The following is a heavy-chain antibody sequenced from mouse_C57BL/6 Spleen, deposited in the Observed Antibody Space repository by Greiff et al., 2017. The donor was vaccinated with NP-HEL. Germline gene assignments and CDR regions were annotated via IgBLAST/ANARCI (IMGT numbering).Heavy chain of an antibody. D-gene: IGHD2-5*01. CDR3: ARTYYSNYDYARDY. J-gene: IGHJ4*01. CDR2: ISGGGGNT. Sequence: VKLLASGGGLVKPGGSLKLSCAASGFTFSSYTMSWVRQTPEKRLEWVATISGGGGNTYYPDSVKGRFTISRDNAKNTLYLHMSSLRSEDTALYYCARTYYSNYDYARDYWGQGTSVTVAA. V-gene: IGHV5-9*01. CDR1: GFTFSSYT.